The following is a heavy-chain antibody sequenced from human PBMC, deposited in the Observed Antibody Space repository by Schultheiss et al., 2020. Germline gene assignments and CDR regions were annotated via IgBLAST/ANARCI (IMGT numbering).Heavy chain of an antibody. CDR1: GFTVSNYY. Sequence: GGSLRLSCAASGFTVSNYYMSWVRQAPGKGLEWVSYISSSSSTIYYADSVKGRFTISRDNAKNSLYLQMNSLRAEDTAVYYCATSPGQWLVLDYYGMDVWGQGTTVTVSS. V-gene: IGHV3-11*04. D-gene: IGHD6-19*01. CDR3: ATSPGQWLVLDYYGMDV. CDR2: ISSSSSTI. J-gene: IGHJ6*02.